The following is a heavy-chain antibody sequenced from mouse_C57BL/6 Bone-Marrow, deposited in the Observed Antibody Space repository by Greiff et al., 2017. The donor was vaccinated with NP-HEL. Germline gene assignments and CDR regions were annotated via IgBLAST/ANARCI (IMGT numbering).Heavy chain of an antibody. Sequence: QVQLQQSGPELVKPGASVKISCKASGYAFSSSWMNWVKQRPGQGLEWIGRIYPGDGDTNYNGKFKGKATLTADKSSSTAYMQLSSLTSEDSAVYFCANGYPFAYWGQGTLVTVSA. V-gene: IGHV1-82*01. D-gene: IGHD2-2*01. CDR2: IYPGDGDT. CDR3: ANGYPFAY. CDR1: GYAFSSSW. J-gene: IGHJ3*01.